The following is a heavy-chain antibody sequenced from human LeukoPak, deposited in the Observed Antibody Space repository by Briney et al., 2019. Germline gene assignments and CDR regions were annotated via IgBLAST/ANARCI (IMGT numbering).Heavy chain of an antibody. V-gene: IGHV3-66*01. D-gene: IGHD2-2*01. CDR2: FHAGGGP. Sequence: GGSLRLSCVGSGFNVTTNNMYWVRQAPGKGLECVSAFHAGGGPDYADSVRDRFTISRDNSKNTLYLQMNSLRAEDTAVYYCAKLHIVVVPAASCWFDPWGQGALVTVSS. J-gene: IGHJ5*02. CDR3: AKLHIVVVPAASCWFDP. CDR1: GFNVTTNN.